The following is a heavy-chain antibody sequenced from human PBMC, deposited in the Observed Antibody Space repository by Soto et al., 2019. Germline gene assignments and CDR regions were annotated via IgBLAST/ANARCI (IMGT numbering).Heavy chain of an antibody. J-gene: IGHJ6*03. CDR3: ARGSLDCSGGSCFSEDYYMDV. CDR2: TYYRSKWYN. D-gene: IGHD2-15*01. CDR1: GDSVSSNSAA. Sequence: QSQTLSLTCAISGDSVSSNSAAWNWIRQSPSRGLEWLGRTYYRSKWYNDYAVSVKSRITINPDTSKNQFSLQLNSVTPEDTAVYYCARGSLDCSGGSCFSEDYYMDVWGKGTTVTVSS. V-gene: IGHV6-1*01.